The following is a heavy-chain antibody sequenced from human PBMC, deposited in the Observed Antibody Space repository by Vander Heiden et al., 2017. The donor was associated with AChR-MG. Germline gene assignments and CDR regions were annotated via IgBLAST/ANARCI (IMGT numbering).Heavy chain of an antibody. CDR3: AKGFSSVIYYYYGMDV. CDR2: ISYDGSNK. CDR1: GFTFSSYG. J-gene: IGHJ6*02. D-gene: IGHD2-21*01. Sequence: QVQLVESGGGVVQSGRSLRLSCAASGFTFSSYGMHWVRQAPGKGLEWVAVISYDGSNKYYADSVKGRFTISRDNSKNTLYLQMNSLRAEDTAVYYCAKGFSSVIYYYYGMDVWGQGTTVTVSS. V-gene: IGHV3-30*18.